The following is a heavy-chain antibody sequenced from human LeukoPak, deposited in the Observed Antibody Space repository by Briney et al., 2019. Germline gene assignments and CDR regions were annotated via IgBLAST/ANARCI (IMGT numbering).Heavy chain of an antibody. D-gene: IGHD3-22*01. CDR1: GGSISSSSYY. J-gene: IGHJ4*02. V-gene: IGHV4-39*07. CDR3: AREPYYYDSSGYYFFPFDY. CDR2: IYYSGST. Sequence: SETLSLTCTVSGGSISSSSYYWGWIRQPPGKGLEWIGSIYYSGSTYYNPSLKSRVTISVDTSKNQFSLKLSSVTAADTAVYYCAREPYYYDSSGYYFFPFDYWGRGTLVTVSS.